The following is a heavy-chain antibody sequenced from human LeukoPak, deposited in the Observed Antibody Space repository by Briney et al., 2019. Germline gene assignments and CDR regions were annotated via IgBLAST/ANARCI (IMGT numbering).Heavy chain of an antibody. V-gene: IGHV1-46*01. CDR1: GYTFTSYY. CDR3: ARGGDVDTAMVYGFDY. J-gene: IGHJ4*02. Sequence: ASVKVSCKASGYTFTSYYMHWVRQALGQGLEWMGIINPSGGSTSYAQKFQGRVTMTRDTSTSTVYMELSSLRSEDTAVYYCARGGDVDTAMVYGFDYWGQGTLDTVSS. CDR2: INPSGGST. D-gene: IGHD5-18*01.